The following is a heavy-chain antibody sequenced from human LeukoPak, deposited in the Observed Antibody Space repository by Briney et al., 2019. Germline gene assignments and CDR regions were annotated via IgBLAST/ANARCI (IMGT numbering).Heavy chain of an antibody. J-gene: IGHJ4*02. Sequence: GGSLRLSCAASGFTFSNYWMIWVRQAPGKGLEWVANIKQDDSATNYLDSVKGRFTISRDNAKNSLYLQMNSLGAEDTAVYFCSAALTSAINYWGQGTLVTVSS. CDR3: SAALTSAINY. CDR1: GFTFSNYW. V-gene: IGHV3-7*02. D-gene: IGHD5-18*01. CDR2: IKQDDSAT.